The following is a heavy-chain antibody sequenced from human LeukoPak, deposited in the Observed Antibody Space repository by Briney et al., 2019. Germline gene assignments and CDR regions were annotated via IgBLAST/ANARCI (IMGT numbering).Heavy chain of an antibody. J-gene: IGHJ4*02. CDR3: ATRVPAARFDY. D-gene: IGHD2-2*01. Sequence: SETLSLTCAVYGGSFSGYYWSWIRQPPGKGLEWIGEINHSGSTNYNPSLKSRVSISVDTSKKQFSLKMTSVTAADTAIYYCATRVPAARFDYWGQGTLVSVSS. V-gene: IGHV4-34*01. CDR2: INHSGST. CDR1: GGSFSGYY.